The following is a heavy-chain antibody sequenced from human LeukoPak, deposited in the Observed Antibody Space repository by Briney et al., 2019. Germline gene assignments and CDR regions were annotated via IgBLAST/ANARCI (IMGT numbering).Heavy chain of an antibody. V-gene: IGHV2-5*01. Sequence: SGPTLVNPTQTLTLTCTFSGSSLSSSGVAVGWIRQPPGKALEWLALIYWQDEKRYSPVLESRLTTTKDTSKNQVVLTMTNMDPVDAATYYCAHRRGGAFDYWGQGTLVTVSS. D-gene: IGHD3-16*01. CDR1: GSSLSSSGVA. CDR3: AHRRGGAFDY. J-gene: IGHJ4*02. CDR2: IYWQDEK.